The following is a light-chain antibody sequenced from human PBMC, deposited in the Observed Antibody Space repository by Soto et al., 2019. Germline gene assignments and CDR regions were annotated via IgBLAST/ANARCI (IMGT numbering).Light chain of an antibody. J-gene: IGLJ1*01. CDR1: STDVDGYDY. V-gene: IGLV2-14*03. CDR3: SSYTSSAPFYV. Sequence: QSVLTQSASVSGPPGQSITISCTGASTDVDGYDYVSWYQQHPGQAPKLMIYDVNNRPSGVSNRFSGSKSGDTASLTISGLQAEDDADYYCSSYTSSAPFYVFGGGTKVTVL. CDR2: DVN.